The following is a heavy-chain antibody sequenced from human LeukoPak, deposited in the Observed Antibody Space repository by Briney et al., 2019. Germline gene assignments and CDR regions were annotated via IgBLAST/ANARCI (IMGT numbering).Heavy chain of an antibody. CDR1: GGSISSYY. CDR3: AREITMVRGVIINFDY. D-gene: IGHD3-10*01. Sequence: PSETLSLTCTVSGGSISSYYWSWIRQPAGKGLEWIGRIYTSGSTNYNPSLKSRVTMSVDTAKNQFSLKLSSVTAADTAVYYCAREITMVRGVIINFDYWGQGTLVTVSS. V-gene: IGHV4-4*07. CDR2: IYTSGST. J-gene: IGHJ4*02.